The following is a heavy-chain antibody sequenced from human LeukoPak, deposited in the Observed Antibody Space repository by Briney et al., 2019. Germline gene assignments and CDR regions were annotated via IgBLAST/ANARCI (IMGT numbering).Heavy chain of an antibody. CDR1: GGTFSSYA. Sequence: SVKASCKASGGTFSSYAISWVRQAPGQGLEWMGGIIPIFCTANYAQKFQGRVTITADESTSTAYMELSSLRSEDTAVYYCARGSRLEWLALFDYWGRGTLVTVSS. D-gene: IGHD6-19*01. CDR2: IIPIFCTA. V-gene: IGHV1-69*13. J-gene: IGHJ4*02. CDR3: ARGSRLEWLALFDY.